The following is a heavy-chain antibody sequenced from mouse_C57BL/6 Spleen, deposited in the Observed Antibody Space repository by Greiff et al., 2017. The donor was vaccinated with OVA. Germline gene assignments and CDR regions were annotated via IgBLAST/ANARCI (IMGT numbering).Heavy chain of an antibody. D-gene: IGHD1-1*01. CDR3: ASSSYSYAMDY. CDR2: IYPGDGDT. V-gene: IGHV1-82*01. J-gene: IGHJ4*01. Sequence: VQLQQSGPELVKPGASVKISCKASGYAFSSSWMNWVKQRPGKGLEWIGRIYPGDGDTNYNGKFKGKATLTADKSSSTAYMQLSSLTSEDSAVYFCASSSYSYAMDYWGQGTSVTVSS. CDR1: GYAFSSSW.